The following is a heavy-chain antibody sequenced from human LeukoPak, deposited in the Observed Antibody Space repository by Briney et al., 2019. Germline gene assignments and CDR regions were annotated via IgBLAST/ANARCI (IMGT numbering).Heavy chain of an antibody. CDR1: GGSFNGYY. V-gene: IGHV4-34*01. CDR3: ARGLVQKAFDI. Sequence: MPSETLSPTCAVYGGSFNGYYWTWIRQPPGKGLEWIGEINHSGSTDYNPSLKSRVTISVDTSKNQFSLKLNSVTAADTAVYYCARGLVQKAFDIWGQGTMVTVSS. J-gene: IGHJ3*02. D-gene: IGHD1-1*01. CDR2: INHSGST.